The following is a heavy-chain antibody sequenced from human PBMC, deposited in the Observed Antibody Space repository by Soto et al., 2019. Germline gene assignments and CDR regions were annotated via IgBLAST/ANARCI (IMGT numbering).Heavy chain of an antibody. CDR1: GYSITGDG. CDR2: ISAIIGTA. CDR3: AYRRVSSSSLFTNYYYYGMAV. J-gene: IGHJ6*02. D-gene: IGHD6-6*01. V-gene: IGHV1-69*01. Sequence: VKRDRKGAGYSITGDGISWVRQANGQGLEWMGGISAIIGTANYAQKLQGRVTITADESTSTAYMELSSLRSEDTAVYYCAYRRVSSSSLFTNYYYYGMAVWGQGTTVTVSS.